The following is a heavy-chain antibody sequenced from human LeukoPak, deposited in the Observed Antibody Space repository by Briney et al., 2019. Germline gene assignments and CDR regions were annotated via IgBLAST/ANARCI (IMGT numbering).Heavy chain of an antibody. V-gene: IGHV3-23*01. CDR2: ISGSGGST. D-gene: IGHD2-2*01. CDR3: AKGYCSSTSCPNWFDP. CDR1: GFTFKSYL. Sequence: PGGSLRLSCSASGFTFKSYLMAWVRQAPGKGLEWISGISGSGGSTYYADSVKGRFTISRDNSKNTLYLQMNSLRAEDTAVYYCAKGYCSSTSCPNWFDPWGQGTLVTVSS. J-gene: IGHJ5*02.